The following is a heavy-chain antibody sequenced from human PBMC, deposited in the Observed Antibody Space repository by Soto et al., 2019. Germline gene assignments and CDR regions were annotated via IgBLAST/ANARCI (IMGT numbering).Heavy chain of an antibody. CDR1: GFTFSSYG. Sequence: GGSLRLSCAASGFTFSSYGMHWVRQAPGKGLEWVAVISYDGSNKYYADSVKGRFTISRDNSKNTLYLQMNSLRAEDTAVYYCAKDQEWELLSLGMDVWGQGTTVTVSS. D-gene: IGHD1-26*01. CDR3: AKDQEWELLSLGMDV. V-gene: IGHV3-30*18. J-gene: IGHJ6*02. CDR2: ISYDGSNK.